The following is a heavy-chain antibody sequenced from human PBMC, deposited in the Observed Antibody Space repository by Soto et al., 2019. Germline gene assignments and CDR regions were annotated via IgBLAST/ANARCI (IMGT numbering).Heavy chain of an antibody. CDR1: GGTFSRYS. D-gene: IGHD2-2*01. CDR3: AREDRDRETGLVPAAIGGMDV. CDR2: IIPIFGIA. J-gene: IGHJ6*02. V-gene: IGHV1-69*08. Sequence: QVQLVQSGAEVKKPGSSVKVSCKASGGTFSRYSITWVRQAPGHGLEWIGRIIPIFGIASYAQKFQGRVTITADESTSTAYRELSSVRSDDTAVYYCAREDRDRETGLVPAAIGGMDVWGQGTTVTVSS.